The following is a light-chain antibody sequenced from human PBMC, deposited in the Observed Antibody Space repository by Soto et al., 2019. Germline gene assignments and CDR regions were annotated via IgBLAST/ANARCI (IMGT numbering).Light chain of an antibody. V-gene: IGKV3-20*01. CDR2: GAS. J-gene: IGKJ4*01. CDR1: QRVSSSY. Sequence: EIVLTQSPGTLSLSPGERATLSCRASQRVSSSYLAWYQQKPGQAPRLLTYGASSRATGIPDRFSGSGSGTVFTLAVSRLEPEDFAVYYCQRYGSSLSFGGGPRWRSN. CDR3: QRYGSSLS.